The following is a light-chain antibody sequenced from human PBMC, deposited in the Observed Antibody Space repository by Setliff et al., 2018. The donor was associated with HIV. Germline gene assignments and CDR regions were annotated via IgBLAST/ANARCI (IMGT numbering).Light chain of an antibody. J-gene: IGLJ1*01. V-gene: IGLV3-1*01. CDR3: QVWDSSSDHPYV. CDR2: QDN. CDR1: KLGDKY. Sequence: SYELTQPPSVSVSPGQTASITCSGAKLGDKYACWYQQKPGQSPVLVIYQDNKRPSGIPERFSGSNSGNTATLTISGTQAMDEADYYCQVWDSSSDHPYVFGTGTKVTVL.